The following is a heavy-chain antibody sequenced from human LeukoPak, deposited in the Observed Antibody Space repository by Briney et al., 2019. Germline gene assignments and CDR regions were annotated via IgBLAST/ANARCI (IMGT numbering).Heavy chain of an antibody. D-gene: IGHD3-16*01. CDR3: ARLNFRGGEALHFDS. Sequence: PSETLSLTCCVSCVSLTNYYWGSLPQPPGKGLEFVGYIHSYRTTNYDSSLQSQVAISFDTSNIQFSLRLYAMCAADPALYFCARLNFRGGEALHFDSWRQGTLVIVS. J-gene: IGHJ4*02. CDR1: CVSLTNYY. V-gene: IGHV4-4*09. CDR2: IHSYRTT.